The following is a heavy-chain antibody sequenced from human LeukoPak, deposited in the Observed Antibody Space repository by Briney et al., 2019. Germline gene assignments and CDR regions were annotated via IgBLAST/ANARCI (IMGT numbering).Heavy chain of an antibody. CDR2: ISYDGSNK. CDR1: GFTFSSYG. D-gene: IGHD2-15*01. Sequence: GGSLRLSCAASGFTFSSYGMHWVRQAPGKGLEWVAVISYDGSNKYYADSVKGRFTISRDNSKNTLYLQMDSLRAEDTAVYYCAKDVYSRRLDSMVDYWGQGTLVTVSS. CDR3: AKDVYSRRLDSMVDY. J-gene: IGHJ4*02. V-gene: IGHV3-30*18.